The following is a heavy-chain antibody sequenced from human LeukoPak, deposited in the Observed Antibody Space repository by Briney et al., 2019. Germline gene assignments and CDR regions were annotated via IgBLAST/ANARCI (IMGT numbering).Heavy chain of an antibody. D-gene: IGHD3-10*01. J-gene: IGHJ6*02. CDR3: ARDGETGSGSPLGYGMDV. Sequence: ASVKVSCKASGYTFTSYYMHWVRQARGQGLEWMGRINPSGGSTSYAQKFQGRVTMTRDTSTSTVYMELSSLRSEDTAVYYCARDGETGSGSPLGYGMDVWGQGTTVTVSS. V-gene: IGHV1-46*01. CDR1: GYTFTSYY. CDR2: INPSGGST.